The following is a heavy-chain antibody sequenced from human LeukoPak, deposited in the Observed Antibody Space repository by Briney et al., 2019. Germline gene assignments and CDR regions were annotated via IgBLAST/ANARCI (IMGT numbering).Heavy chain of an antibody. J-gene: IGHJ4*02. Sequence: SETLSLTCSVSSGSISNCYWSWIRQPAGKGLEWIGRIYTSGSSNYNNYNPSLKSRVTMSVDASKNQVSLKLSSVTAADTAVYYCARGQEGYYYDSTGYPASFDSWGQGTLVIVSS. CDR3: ARGQEGYYYDSTGYPASFDS. V-gene: IGHV4-4*07. CDR1: SGSISNCY. D-gene: IGHD3-22*01. CDR2: IYTSGSSNYN.